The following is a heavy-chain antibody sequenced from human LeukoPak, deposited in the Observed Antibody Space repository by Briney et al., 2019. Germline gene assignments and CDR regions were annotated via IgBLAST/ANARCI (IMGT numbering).Heavy chain of an antibody. CDR2: ISGYNGYT. D-gene: IGHD3-22*01. CDR3: ARDLTHHRNYDSSGYQIVPAF. J-gene: IGHJ4*02. V-gene: IGHV1-18*01. CDR1: GYTFTNYG. Sequence: PGASVKVSCKASGYTFTNYGISWVRQAPGQGLEWMGWISGYNGYTKYAQKLQGRVTMTTDTSTSTAYMELRSLRSDDTAVYYCARDLTHHRNYDSSGYQIVPAFWGQGTLVTVSS.